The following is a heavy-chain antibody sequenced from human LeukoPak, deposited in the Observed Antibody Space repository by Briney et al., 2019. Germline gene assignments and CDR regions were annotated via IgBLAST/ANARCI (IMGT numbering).Heavy chain of an antibody. V-gene: IGHV1-18*01. CDR1: GYTFTSYG. CDR2: ISAYNGNT. D-gene: IGHD2-2*02. J-gene: IGHJ5*02. CDR3: ARDSSGYCSSTSCYNDGWFDP. Sequence: ASVKVSCKASGYTFTSYGISWVRQAPGQGLEWMGWISAYNGNTNYAQKLHGRVTMTTDTSTSTAYMELRSLRSDDTAVYYCARDSSGYCSSTSCYNDGWFDPWGQGTLVTVSS.